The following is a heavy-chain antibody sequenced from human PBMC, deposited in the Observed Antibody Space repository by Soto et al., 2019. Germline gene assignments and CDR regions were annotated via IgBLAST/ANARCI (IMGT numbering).Heavy chain of an antibody. V-gene: IGHV3-33*01. D-gene: IGHD5-12*01. CDR2: IWYDGSNK. CDR3: ARDSAWLFAS. J-gene: IGHJ4*02. CDR1: GFTYSSYG. Sequence: QVQLVESGGGVVQPGRSLRLSCAVSGFTYSSYGMHWVRQAPGKGLEWVAVIWYDGSNKYYADSVKGRFIISRDDSKNTLSLQINTLRAEDTAVYYCARDSAWLFASWGQGTLVTVSS.